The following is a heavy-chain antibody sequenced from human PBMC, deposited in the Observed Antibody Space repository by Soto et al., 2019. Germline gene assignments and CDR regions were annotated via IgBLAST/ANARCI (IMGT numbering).Heavy chain of an antibody. V-gene: IGHV5-10-1*01. J-gene: IGHJ4*02. D-gene: IGHD3-9*01. CDR3: ARHLYYDILTGPMGGFDY. CDR1: GYSFTSYW. CDR2: IDPSDSYT. Sequence: GESLKISCKGSGYSFTSYWISWVRQMPGKGLEWMGRIDPSDSYTNYSPSFQGHVTISADKSISTAYLQWSSLKASDTAMYYCARHLYYDILTGPMGGFDYWGQGTLVTVSS.